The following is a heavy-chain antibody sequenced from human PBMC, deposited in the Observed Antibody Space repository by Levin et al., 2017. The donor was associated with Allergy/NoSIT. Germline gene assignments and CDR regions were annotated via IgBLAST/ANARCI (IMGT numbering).Heavy chain of an antibody. CDR3: ARESLADYGLDYYYGMDV. D-gene: IGHD4-17*01. J-gene: IGHJ6*02. CDR1: GDIFTNYG. Sequence: ASVKVSCKASGDIFTNYGITWVRQAPGQGLEWMGWISAYNGNTRFTQKFQGRLTMTRDTSTSTAYMQLRGLRSDDTAVYYCARESLADYGLDYYYGMDVWGQGTTVTVS. CDR2: ISAYNGNT. V-gene: IGHV1-18*01.